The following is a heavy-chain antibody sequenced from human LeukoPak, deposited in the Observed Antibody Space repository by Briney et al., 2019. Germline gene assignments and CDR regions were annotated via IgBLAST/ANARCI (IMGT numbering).Heavy chain of an antibody. J-gene: IGHJ4*02. CDR3: ARDVGTSGWYTFDY. Sequence: SQTLSLTCALSGDTVSIKNGACNWIRQSPSRGLESLVRTYYRSIYYSDYAVSVQSRITITPHTSKNRFLLQLYSVTSEDAAVYYCARDVGTSGWYTFDYWGQGTLVTVSS. CDR1: GDTVSIKNGA. CDR2: TYYRSIYYS. D-gene: IGHD6-19*01. V-gene: IGHV6-1*01.